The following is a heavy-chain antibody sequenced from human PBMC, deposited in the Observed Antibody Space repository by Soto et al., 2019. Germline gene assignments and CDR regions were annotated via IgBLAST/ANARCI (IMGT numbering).Heavy chain of an antibody. V-gene: IGHV4-59*08. Sequence: SETLSLTCTVSGGSISSDYWSWIRQPPGKGLEWIGFIYYSGSINYNPSFESRVAISVDTSKNQFSLNLTSVTAADTAVYYCARLGAYYQSLDPWGPGTLVTVSS. D-gene: IGHD2-21*01. J-gene: IGHJ5*02. CDR1: GGSISSDY. CDR2: IYYSGSI. CDR3: ARLGAYYQSLDP.